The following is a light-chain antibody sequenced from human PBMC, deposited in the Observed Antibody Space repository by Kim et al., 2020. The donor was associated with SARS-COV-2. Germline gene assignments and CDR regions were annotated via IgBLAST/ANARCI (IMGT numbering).Light chain of an antibody. CDR3: QQYKSLYT. V-gene: IGKV1-5*03. J-gene: IGKJ2*01. CDR1: DNIKIW. Sequence: LSASVGDRVTITCRASDNIKIWLAWFQLKPGKAPKLLIHRASTLESGVPPRFSGSGSGTEFTLTISSLQPEDFATYYCQQYKSLYTFGQGTKLEI. CDR2: RAS.